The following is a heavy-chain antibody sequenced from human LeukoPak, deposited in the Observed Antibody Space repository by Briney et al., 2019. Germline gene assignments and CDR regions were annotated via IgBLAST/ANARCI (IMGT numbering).Heavy chain of an antibody. CDR3: ATHDFSGAYYFDY. V-gene: IGHV3-48*01. CDR1: GFTFSSYA. J-gene: IGHJ4*02. Sequence: GGSLRLSCAASGFTFSSYAMNWVRQAPGKGLEWVSYISSGYSTTYYADSVKGRFTVYYADAVKGRFTISRDNAKNSLYLQMNSLRAEDTAVYYCATHDFSGAYYFDYWGQGTLVTVSS. D-gene: IGHD3/OR15-3a*01. CDR2: ISSGYSTT.